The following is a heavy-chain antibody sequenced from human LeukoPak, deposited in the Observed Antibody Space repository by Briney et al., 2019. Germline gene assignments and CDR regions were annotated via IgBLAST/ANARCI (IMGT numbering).Heavy chain of an antibody. Sequence: GGSLRLSCAASGFTFDDYAMHWVRQAPGKGLEWVLGISWNSGSIGYADSVKGRFTISRDNAKNSLYLQMNSLRAEDTALYYCAKGGYSYGYSHYYGMDVWGQGTTVTVSS. CDR3: AKGGYSYGYSHYYGMDV. CDR2: ISWNSGSI. D-gene: IGHD5-18*01. V-gene: IGHV3-9*01. CDR1: GFTFDDYA. J-gene: IGHJ6*02.